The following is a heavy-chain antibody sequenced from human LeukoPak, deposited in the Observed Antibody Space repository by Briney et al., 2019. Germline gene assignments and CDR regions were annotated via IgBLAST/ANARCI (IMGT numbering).Heavy chain of an antibody. V-gene: IGHV5-51*01. CDR2: IYPGDSDT. CDR3: ARQHGSGSYYSRAIDY. Sequence: PGESLKISCEASGYSVTTYWNGWARQIPGKGLEWMGIIYPGDSDTRYRPSFQGQVTISADKSINTAYLQWSSLKASDTAMYYCARQHGSGSYYSRAIDYWGQGTLVTVSS. J-gene: IGHJ4*02. CDR1: GYSVTTYW. D-gene: IGHD3-10*01.